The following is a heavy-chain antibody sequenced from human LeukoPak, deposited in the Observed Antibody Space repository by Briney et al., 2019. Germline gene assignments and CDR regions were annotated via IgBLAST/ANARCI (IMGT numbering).Heavy chain of an antibody. CDR2: INHSGST. V-gene: IGHV4-34*01. D-gene: IGHD6-19*01. J-gene: IGHJ4*02. CDR3: ARATGSYSSGWYYFDY. CDR1: GGSFSGYY. Sequence: SETLSLTCAVYGGSFSGYYWSWIRQPPGKGLEWIGEINHSGSTNYNPSLKSRVTISVDTSKNQFSLKLSSVTAADTAVYYCARATGSYSSGWYYFDYWGQGTLVTVSS.